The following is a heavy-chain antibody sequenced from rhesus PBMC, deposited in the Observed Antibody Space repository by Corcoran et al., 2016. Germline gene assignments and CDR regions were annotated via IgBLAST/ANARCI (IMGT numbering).Heavy chain of an antibody. D-gene: IGHD2-27*01. V-gene: IGHV4-127*01. CDR3: AREFCGGINLYYGLDS. CDR2: IYWKDGST. Sequence: QVQLQESGPGLVKPSETLSLTCAVSGXSISSVYGWSWTRQPPGKGTVWIEYIYWKDGSTSYHPALRNRGTMSTDTAXSQLSLKLSSVTSADTTVYYCAREFCGGINLYYGLDSWGQGVVVTVSS. J-gene: IGHJ6*01. CDR1: GXSISSVYG.